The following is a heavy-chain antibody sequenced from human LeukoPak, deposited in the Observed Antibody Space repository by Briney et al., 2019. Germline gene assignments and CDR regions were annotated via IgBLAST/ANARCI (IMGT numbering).Heavy chain of an antibody. V-gene: IGHV1-69*01. CDR1: GGTFSSYA. J-gene: IGHJ5*02. CDR2: IIPIFGTA. CDR3: ARCVGQWLVTWFDP. D-gene: IGHD6-19*01. Sequence: SVKVPCKASGGTFSSYAISWVRQAPGQGLEWMGGIIPIFGTANYAQKFQGRVTITADESTSTAYMELSSLRSEDTAVYYCARCVGQWLVTWFDPWGQGTLVTVSS.